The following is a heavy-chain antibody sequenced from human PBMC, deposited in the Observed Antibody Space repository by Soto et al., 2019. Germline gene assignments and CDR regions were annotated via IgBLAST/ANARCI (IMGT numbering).Heavy chain of an antibody. V-gene: IGHV1-3*01. J-gene: IGHJ4*02. Sequence: PGPPVKVSCKASGYTFTVYAIHWVLQAPGQRLEWMGWINGGNGDTKYAQKFQGRVTITRDTSAATAYMELTSLGSEDTALYHCGRGYCSSTSCQYYLDFWGQGTPVTVSS. D-gene: IGHD2-2*01. CDR2: INGGNGDT. CDR3: GRGYCSSTSCQYYLDF. CDR1: GYTFTVYA.